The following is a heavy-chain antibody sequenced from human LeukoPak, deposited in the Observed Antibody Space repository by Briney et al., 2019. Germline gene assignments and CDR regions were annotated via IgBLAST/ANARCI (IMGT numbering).Heavy chain of an antibody. Sequence: GGSLRLSCAASGFTFSSYGMRWVRQAPGKGLEWVSVIWYDGSNKYYADSVKGRFTISRDNSKNTLYLQMNSLRAEDTAVYYCARDDLRYFAWLGSYGMDVWGQGTTVTVSS. CDR1: GFTFSSYG. V-gene: IGHV3-33*01. J-gene: IGHJ6*02. CDR2: IWYDGSNK. CDR3: ARDDLRYFAWLGSYGMDV. D-gene: IGHD3-9*01.